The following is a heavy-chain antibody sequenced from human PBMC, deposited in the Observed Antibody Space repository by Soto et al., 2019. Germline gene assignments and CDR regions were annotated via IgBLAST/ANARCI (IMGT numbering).Heavy chain of an antibody. CDR2: FYYSGST. D-gene: IGHD4-17*01. CDR1: GGSVNIATYY. J-gene: IGHJ4*02. CDR3: ARYHDFGDYGFFDY. Sequence: SETRSLTCTVSGGSVNIATYYWTWIRQPPGKGLEWIGYFYYSGSTNYNPSLKSRVTISVDTSKNQFSLKLSSVTAADTAVYYCARYHDFGDYGFFDYWGQGTLVTVSS. V-gene: IGHV4-61*01.